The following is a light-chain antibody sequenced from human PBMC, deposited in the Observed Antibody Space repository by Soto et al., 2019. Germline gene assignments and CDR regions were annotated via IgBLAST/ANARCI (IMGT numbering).Light chain of an antibody. J-gene: IGKJ2*01. Sequence: EIVMTQSPATLTVAPGERATLSCRASQSVSSNLAWYQQRPGQAPRLLIYGASTRATGIPVRFSGSGSGTEFTLTISSLQSEDFAVYYCLQYIYWPHTFGQGTKLEIK. V-gene: IGKV3D-15*01. CDR3: LQYIYWPHT. CDR1: QSVSSN. CDR2: GAS.